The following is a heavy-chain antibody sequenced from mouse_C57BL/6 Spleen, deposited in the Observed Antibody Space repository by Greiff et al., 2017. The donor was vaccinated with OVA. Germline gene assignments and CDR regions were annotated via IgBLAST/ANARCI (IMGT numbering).Heavy chain of an antibody. CDR2: IYPGGGYT. V-gene: IGHV1-63*01. J-gene: IGHJ1*03. Sequence: QVQLKQSGAELVRPGTSVKMSCKASGYTYTNYWIGWAKQRPGHGLEWIGDIYPGGGYTNYNEKFKGKATLTADKSSSTAYMQFSSLTSEDSAIYYCARGGGLSNYWYFDVWGTGTTVTVSS. D-gene: IGHD2-5*01. CDR3: ARGGGLSNYWYFDV. CDR1: GYTYTNYW.